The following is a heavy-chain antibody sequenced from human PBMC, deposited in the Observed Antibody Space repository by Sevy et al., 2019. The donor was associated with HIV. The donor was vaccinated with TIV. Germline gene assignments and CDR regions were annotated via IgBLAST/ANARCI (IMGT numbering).Heavy chain of an antibody. CDR1: GFSFSSYG. CDR3: VKEGGGEGGDH. CDR2: IQYDGSNK. D-gene: IGHD2-21*01. V-gene: IGHV3-30*02. Sequence: GGSLRLSCAASGFSFSSYGMHWVRQAPGKGLEWMSYIQYDGSNKDYGDSVKGRFTISRDNSKNTLYLQMNSLRVEDTAVFYWVKEGGGEGGDHWGQGTLVTVS. J-gene: IGHJ4*02.